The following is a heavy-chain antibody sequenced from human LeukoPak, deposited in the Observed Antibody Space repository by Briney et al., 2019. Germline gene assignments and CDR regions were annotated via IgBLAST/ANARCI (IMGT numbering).Heavy chain of an antibody. Sequence: GASMKVSCKASGYTFTSYDINWVRQATGQGLEWMGWMNPNSGNTGYAQKFQGRVTMTRNTSISTAYMELSSLRSEDTAVYYCARSDDLYYYMDVWGKGTTVTVSS. CDR3: ARSDDLYYYMDV. V-gene: IGHV1-8*01. CDR2: MNPNSGNT. D-gene: IGHD3-16*01. J-gene: IGHJ6*03. CDR1: GYTFTSYD.